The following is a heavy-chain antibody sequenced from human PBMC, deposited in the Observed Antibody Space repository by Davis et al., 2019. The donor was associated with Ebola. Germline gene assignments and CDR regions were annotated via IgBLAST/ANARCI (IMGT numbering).Heavy chain of an antibody. CDR2: IYHSGIT. CDR3: ARASVMTAVTTFDS. CDR1: GGSISSSDW. J-gene: IGHJ4*02. D-gene: IGHD4-17*01. Sequence: PSETLSLTCAVSGGSISSSDWWSWVRQPPGKGLEWIGEIYHSGITNYNPSLKSRVTTSVDKSRNQFSLRLTSLTAADTALYYCARASVMTAVTTFDSWGQGTLVTVSS. V-gene: IGHV4-4*02.